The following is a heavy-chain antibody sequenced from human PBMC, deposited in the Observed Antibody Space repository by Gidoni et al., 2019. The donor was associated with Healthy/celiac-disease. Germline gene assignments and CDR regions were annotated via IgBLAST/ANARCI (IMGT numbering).Heavy chain of an antibody. J-gene: IGHJ3*02. CDR3: ANRFGYCSSTSCYLGAFDI. V-gene: IGHV3-23*01. CDR1: GFTFSSYA. Sequence: EVQLLESGGGLVQPGGSLRLSCAASGFTFSSYAMSWVRQAPGKGLEWVSAISGSGGSTYYADSVKGGFTISRDNSKNTLYLQMNSLRAEDTAVYYCANRFGYCSSTSCYLGAFDIWGQGTMVTVSS. CDR2: ISGSGGST. D-gene: IGHD2-2*01.